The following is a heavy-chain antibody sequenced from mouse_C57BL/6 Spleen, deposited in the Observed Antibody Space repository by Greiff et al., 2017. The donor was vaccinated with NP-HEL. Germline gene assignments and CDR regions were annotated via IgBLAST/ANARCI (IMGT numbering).Heavy chain of an antibody. D-gene: IGHD2-3*01. Sequence: VKLQQPGTELVKPGASVKLSCKASGYTFTSYWMHWVKQRPGQGLEWIGNINPSNGGTNYNEKFKSKATLTVDKSSSTAYMQLSSLTSEDSAVYYCARWLLPIYAMDYWGQGTSVTVSS. CDR1: GYTFTSYW. J-gene: IGHJ4*01. V-gene: IGHV1-53*01. CDR3: ARWLLPIYAMDY. CDR2: INPSNGGT.